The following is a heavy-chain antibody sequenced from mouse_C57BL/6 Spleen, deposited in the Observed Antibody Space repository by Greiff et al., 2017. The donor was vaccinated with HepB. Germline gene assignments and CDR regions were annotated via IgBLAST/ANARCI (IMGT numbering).Heavy chain of an antibody. CDR1: GYTFTDYE. V-gene: IGHV1-15*01. CDR3: TRSGSYAMDY. J-gene: IGHJ4*01. Sequence: QVQLQQSGAELVRPGASVTLSCKASGYTFTDYEMHWVKQTPVHGLEWIGAIDPETGGTAYNQKFTGKAILTADKSSSTAYMELRSLTSEDSAVYYCTRSGSYAMDYWGQGTSVTVSS. CDR2: IDPETGGT.